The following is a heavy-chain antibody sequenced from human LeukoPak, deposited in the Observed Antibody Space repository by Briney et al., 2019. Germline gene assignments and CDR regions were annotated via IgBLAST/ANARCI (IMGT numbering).Heavy chain of an antibody. CDR1: GGSIGSYY. CDR3: ARVARGRLRYFDWSKNRYYMDV. J-gene: IGHJ6*03. CDR2: IYYSGST. Sequence: SETLSLTCTVSGGSIGSYYWSWIRQPPGKGLEWIGYIYYSGSTNYNPSLKSRVTISVDTSKNQFSLKLSSVTAADTAVYYCARVARGRLRYFDWSKNRYYMDVWGKGTTVTISS. D-gene: IGHD3-9*01. V-gene: IGHV4-59*01.